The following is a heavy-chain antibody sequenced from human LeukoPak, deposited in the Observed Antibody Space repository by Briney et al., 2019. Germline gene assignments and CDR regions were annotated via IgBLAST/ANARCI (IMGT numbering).Heavy chain of an antibody. CDR2: INWNGGST. Sequence: PGGSLRLSCAASGFTFDDYGMSWVRQAPGKGLEWVSGINWNGGSTGHADSVKGRFTISRDNAKNSLYLQMNSLRAEDTAVYYCAELGITMIGGVWGKGTTVTISS. D-gene: IGHD3-10*02. CDR3: AELGITMIGGV. V-gene: IGHV3-20*04. J-gene: IGHJ6*04. CDR1: GFTFDDYG.